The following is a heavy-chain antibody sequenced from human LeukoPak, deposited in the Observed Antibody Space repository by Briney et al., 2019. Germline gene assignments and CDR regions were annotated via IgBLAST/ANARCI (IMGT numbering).Heavy chain of an antibody. CDR2: IWYDGSDK. CDR1: GFTFNTYG. Sequence: TGGSLRLSCAASGFTFNTYGMNWVRKAPGKGLVWVAIIWYDGSDKYYADSVKGRFTISRDNSKNTLYLKVNTLRAEDTAIYYCARVGCTGGSCLAYNYYAMDVWGQGTTVTVSS. J-gene: IGHJ6*02. V-gene: IGHV3-33*01. D-gene: IGHD2-15*01. CDR3: ARVGCTGGSCLAYNYYAMDV.